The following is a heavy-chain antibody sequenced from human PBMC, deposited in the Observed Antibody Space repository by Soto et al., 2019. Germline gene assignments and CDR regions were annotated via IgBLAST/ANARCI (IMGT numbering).Heavy chain of an antibody. CDR1: GGTFSSYA. CDR2: VIPIFGTA. D-gene: IGHD5-18*01. CDR3: ASERGIRGYSYGTDY. V-gene: IGHV1-69*12. J-gene: IGHJ4*02. Sequence: QVQLVQSGAEVKKPGSSVKVSCKASGGTFSSYAISWVRQAPGQGLEWMGGVIPIFGTANYAQKFQGRVTITAAETTSTAYMELSSLRSEDTAVYYCASERGIRGYSYGTDYWGQGTLVTVSS.